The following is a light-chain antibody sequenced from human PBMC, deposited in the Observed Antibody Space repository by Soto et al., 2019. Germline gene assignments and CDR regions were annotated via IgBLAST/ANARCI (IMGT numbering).Light chain of an antibody. Sequence: DIQMTQSPSSLSASVGDRVTITCRASQSISSYLNWYQQKPGKAPKLLIYAASSLQSGVPSRFSGSGSGTDFTLTISSLQPEDFATYYCHQAYGAPPTFGQGTKVDIK. V-gene: IGKV1-39*01. CDR1: QSISSY. CDR3: HQAYGAPPT. CDR2: AAS. J-gene: IGKJ1*01.